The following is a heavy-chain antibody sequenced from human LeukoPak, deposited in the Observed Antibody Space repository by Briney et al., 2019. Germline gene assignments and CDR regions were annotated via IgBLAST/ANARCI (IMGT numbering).Heavy chain of an antibody. CDR1: GGSFSGYY. CDR2: INHSGST. V-gene: IGHV4-34*01. J-gene: IGHJ4*02. CDR3: ARFPGYCSSTSCYTDY. Sequence: SETLSLTCAVYGGSFSGYYWSWISQPPGKGLEWIGEINHSGSTNYNPSLKSRVTISVDTSKNQFSLKLSSVTAADTAVYYCARFPGYCSSTSCYTDYWGQGTLVTVFS. D-gene: IGHD2-2*02.